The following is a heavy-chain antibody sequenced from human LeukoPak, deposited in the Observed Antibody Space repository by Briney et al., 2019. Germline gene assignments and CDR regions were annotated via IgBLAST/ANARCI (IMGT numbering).Heavy chain of an antibody. Sequence: QPGGSLRLSCAASGFTFSSYAMSWVRQAPGKGLEWVSGISGSGGSTYYADSVQGRFTISRDNSKNTLYLQMNSLRAEDTAVYYCAKGAYFYGSGSPDYWGQGTLVTVSS. CDR1: GFTFSSYA. J-gene: IGHJ4*02. V-gene: IGHV3-23*01. CDR3: AKGAYFYGSGSPDY. D-gene: IGHD3-10*01. CDR2: ISGSGGST.